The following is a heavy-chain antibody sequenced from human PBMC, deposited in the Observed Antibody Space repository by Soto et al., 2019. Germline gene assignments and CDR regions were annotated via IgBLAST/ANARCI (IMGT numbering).Heavy chain of an antibody. D-gene: IGHD6-13*01. J-gene: IGHJ4*02. CDR3: ARDHPYSSSWYYFDY. V-gene: IGHV1-69*01. CDR2: IIPIFGTA. CDR1: GGTFSSYA. Sequence: VKVSCKASGGTFSSYAISWVRQAPGQGLEWMGGIIPIFGTANYAQKFQGRVTITADESTSTAYMELSSLRSEDTAVYYCARDHPYSSSWYYFDYWGQGTLVTVSS.